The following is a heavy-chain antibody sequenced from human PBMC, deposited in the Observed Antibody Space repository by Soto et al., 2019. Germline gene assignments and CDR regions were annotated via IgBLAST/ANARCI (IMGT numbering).Heavy chain of an antibody. CDR3: ARDLGYYDSSGYFDY. Sequence: PGGSLRLSCAASGFSFNDFYMSWIRQAPGKGLEWISYISSSGDTKLYAESVRGRFTISRDNARNSLYLQMNSLRAEDTAVYYCARDLGYYDSSGYFDYLGQGS. J-gene: IGHJ4*02. CDR2: ISSSGDTK. V-gene: IGHV3-11*01. D-gene: IGHD3-22*01. CDR1: GFSFNDFY.